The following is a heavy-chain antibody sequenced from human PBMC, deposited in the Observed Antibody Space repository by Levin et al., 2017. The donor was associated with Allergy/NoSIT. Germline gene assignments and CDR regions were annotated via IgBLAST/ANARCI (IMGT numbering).Heavy chain of an antibody. CDR3: AKDRGLWFGPLYYFDY. J-gene: IGHJ4*02. CDR2: ISYDGSNK. CDR1: GFTFSSYG. D-gene: IGHD3-10*01. Sequence: GGSLRLSCAASGFTFSSYGMHWVRQAPGKGLEWVAVISYDGSNKYYADSVKGRFTISRDNSKNTLYLQMNSLRAEDTAVYYCAKDRGLWFGPLYYFDYWGQGTLVTVSS. V-gene: IGHV3-30*18.